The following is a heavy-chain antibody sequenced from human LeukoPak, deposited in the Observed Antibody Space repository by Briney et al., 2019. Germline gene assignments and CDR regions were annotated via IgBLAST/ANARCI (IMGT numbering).Heavy chain of an antibody. CDR3: ARGPRIYYGSGKRYYYYYMDV. CDR2: IDHTGST. CDR1: DGSFSGYH. D-gene: IGHD3-10*01. Sequence: SETLSLTSAVDDGSFSGYHWNWIRQPPGKGLEWIGEIDHTGSTNYNPSLKSRVTIIVDTSRNQFSLKLSSVTAADTAVYYCARGPRIYYGSGKRYYYYYMDVWGKRTTVTVSS. V-gene: IGHV4-34*01. J-gene: IGHJ6*03.